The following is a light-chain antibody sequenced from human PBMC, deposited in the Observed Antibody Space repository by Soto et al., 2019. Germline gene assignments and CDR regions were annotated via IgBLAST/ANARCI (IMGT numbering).Light chain of an antibody. J-gene: IGKJ4*01. CDR1: QSVSSSF. CDR2: GAS. CDR3: QQYGSSRLT. Sequence: EIVLTQSPGTLSLSPGERATLSCRASQSVSSSFLTWYQQKPGQAPRFLIYGASSRATGIPDRFSGSGSGTDFTLTISRLEPEDFAVYYCQQYGSSRLTFGGGTKVDI. V-gene: IGKV3-20*01.